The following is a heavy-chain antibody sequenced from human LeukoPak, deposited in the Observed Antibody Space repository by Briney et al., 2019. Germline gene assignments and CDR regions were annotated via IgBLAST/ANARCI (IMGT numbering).Heavy chain of an antibody. D-gene: IGHD5-18*01. CDR2: ISYDGSNK. J-gene: IGHJ4*02. V-gene: IGHV3-30*18. CDR1: GFTFSSCG. CDR3: AKGLYSYTIGPSFDY. Sequence: GGSLRPSCAASGFTFSSCGMHWVRQAPGKGLEWVAVISYDGSNKYYADSVKGRFTISRDNSKNTLYLQMNSLRAEDTAVYFCAKGLYSYTIGPSFDYWGQGTLVTVSS.